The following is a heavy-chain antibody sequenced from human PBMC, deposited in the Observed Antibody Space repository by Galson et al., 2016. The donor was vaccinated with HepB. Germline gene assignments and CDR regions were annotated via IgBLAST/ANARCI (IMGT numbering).Heavy chain of an antibody. CDR2: IWYDGNNR. CDR1: GFTFSRYG. CDR3: ARGDRAPWDILLKVYAEDDAFDM. Sequence: SLRLSCAASGFTFSRYGMHWVRQVPGKGLEWVAFIWYDGNNRYYADSVKGRFTISRDNFKYTLYLHMNSLRAEDTAVYYCARGDRAPWDILLKVYAEDDAFDMWGQGTVVTVSS. V-gene: IGHV3-33*01. J-gene: IGHJ3*02. D-gene: IGHD2-8*01.